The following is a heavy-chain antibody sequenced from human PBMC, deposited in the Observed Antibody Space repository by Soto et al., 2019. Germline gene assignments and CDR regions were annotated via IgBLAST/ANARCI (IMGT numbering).Heavy chain of an antibody. D-gene: IGHD5-18*01. CDR2: ISGSGGST. J-gene: IGHJ6*02. Sequence: PGRSMRLSCAASGFNFSSYAISWVRQAPGKGLEWVSAISGSGGSTYYADSVKGRFTISRDNSKNTLYLQMNSLRAEDTAVYYCAKASLVDTAMVILDLYYYYYGMDVWGQGTTVTVSS. CDR3: AKASLVDTAMVILDLYYYYYGMDV. CDR1: GFNFSSYA. V-gene: IGHV3-23*01.